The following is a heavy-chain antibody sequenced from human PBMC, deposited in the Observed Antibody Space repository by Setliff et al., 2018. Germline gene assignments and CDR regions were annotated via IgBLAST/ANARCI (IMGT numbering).Heavy chain of an antibody. CDR2: IYHNGNT. CDR1: GGSISPYC. CDR3: VRDRTAYSYGLDV. J-gene: IGHJ6*02. V-gene: IGHV4-59*01. Sequence: SETLSLTCTVSGGSISPYCWSWIRQPPGKGLEWIGYIYHNGNTNFNPSLKTRVTMSVDTSKNQFALNLRSVTAADAAVYYCVRDRTAYSYGLDVWGQGTTVTVSS. D-gene: IGHD5-18*01.